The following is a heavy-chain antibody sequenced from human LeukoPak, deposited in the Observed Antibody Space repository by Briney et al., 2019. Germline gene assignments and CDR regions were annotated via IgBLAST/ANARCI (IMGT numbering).Heavy chain of an antibody. CDR3: ARVPEASWYPLYYYYGMDV. CDR1: GYTFTGYY. Sequence: HWASVKVSCKASGYTFTGYYMHWVRQAPGQGLEWMGWINPNSGGTNYAQKFQGRVTMTRDTSISTAYMELSRLRSDDTAVYYCARVPEASWYPLYYYYGMDVWGQGTTVTVSS. J-gene: IGHJ6*02. CDR2: INPNSGGT. D-gene: IGHD6-13*01. V-gene: IGHV1-2*02.